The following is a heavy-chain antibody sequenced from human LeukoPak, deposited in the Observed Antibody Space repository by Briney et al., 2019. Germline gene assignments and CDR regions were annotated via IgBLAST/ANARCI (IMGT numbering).Heavy chain of an antibody. CDR3: ATVSIAYYDSSGDALDI. J-gene: IGHJ3*02. CDR2: FDPEDGET. CDR1: GYTLTELS. V-gene: IGHV1-24*01. D-gene: IGHD3-22*01. Sequence: ASVKVSCKVSGYTLTELSMHWVRQAPGKGLEWMGGFDPEDGETIYAQKFQGRVTMTEDTSTDPAYMELSSLRSEDTAVYYCATVSIAYYDSSGDALDIWGQGTMVTVSS.